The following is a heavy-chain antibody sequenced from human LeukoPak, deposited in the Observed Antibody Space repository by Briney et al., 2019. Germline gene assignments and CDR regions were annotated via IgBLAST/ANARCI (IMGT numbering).Heavy chain of an antibody. Sequence: GGSLRLSCAASGFTFTNYWMTWVRQAPGKGPEWVANIRQDGSETNYVDSVRGRFTIARDNTKNSLYLQMTSLRGEDTAVYYCASRAGKPGNTPWCFDYWGQGALATVSS. D-gene: IGHD1-7*01. CDR2: IRQDGSET. CDR1: GFTFTNYW. V-gene: IGHV3-7*01. CDR3: ASRAGKPGNTPWCFDY. J-gene: IGHJ4*02.